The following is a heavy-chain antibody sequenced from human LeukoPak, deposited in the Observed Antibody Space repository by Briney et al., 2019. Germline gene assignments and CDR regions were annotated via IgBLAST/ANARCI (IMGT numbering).Heavy chain of an antibody. CDR3: ARDSSMITFGGVIVFFDY. CDR1: GGSVSSGSYY. J-gene: IGHJ4*02. V-gene: IGHV4-61*01. Sequence: PSETLSLTCTVSGGSVSSGSYYWSCIRQPPGKGLEWIGYIYYSGSTNYNPSLKSRVTISVDTSKNQFSLKLSSVTAADTAVYYCARDSSMITFGGVIVFFDYWGQGTLVTVSS. D-gene: IGHD3-16*02. CDR2: IYYSGST.